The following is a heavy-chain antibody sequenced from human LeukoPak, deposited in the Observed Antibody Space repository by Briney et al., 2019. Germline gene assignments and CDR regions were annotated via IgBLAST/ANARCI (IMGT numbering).Heavy chain of an antibody. CDR1: GFTFSRYA. V-gene: IGHV3-23*01. CDR2: ISGSGGST. CDR3: AKDGRITMIVVVTLGDFDY. D-gene: IGHD3-22*01. Sequence: GGSLRLFCAASGFTFSRYAMSWVRQAPGKGLEWVSAISGSGGSTYYADSVKGRFTISRDNSKNTLYLQMNSLRAEDTAVYYCAKDGRITMIVVVTLGDFDYWGQGTLVTVSS. J-gene: IGHJ4*02.